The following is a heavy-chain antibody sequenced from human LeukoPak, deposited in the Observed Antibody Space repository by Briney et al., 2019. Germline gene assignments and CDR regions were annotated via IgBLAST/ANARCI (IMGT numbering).Heavy chain of an antibody. CDR3: ARRGSYPKNDAFDI. V-gene: IGHV1-2*02. J-gene: IGHJ3*02. Sequence: ASVKVSCKASGYTFTGYYMHWVRQAPGQGLEWMGWINPNSGGTNYAQKFQGRITMTRDTSISTAYMELSRLRSDDTAVYYCARRGSYPKNDAFDIWGQGTMVTVSS. CDR1: GYTFTGYY. D-gene: IGHD1-26*01. CDR2: INPNSGGT.